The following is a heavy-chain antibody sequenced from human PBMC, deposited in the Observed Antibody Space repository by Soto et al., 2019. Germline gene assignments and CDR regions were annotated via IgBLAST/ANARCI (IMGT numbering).Heavy chain of an antibody. J-gene: IGHJ5*02. Sequence: VKVSCKASGGTFSSYAISWVRQAPGQGLEWMGGIIPIFGTANYAQKFQGRVTITADKSTSTAYMELSSLRSEDTAVYYCARSPVSEAWFDPWGQGTLVTVSS. CDR1: GGTFSSYA. CDR3: ARSPVSEAWFDP. V-gene: IGHV1-69*06. CDR2: IIPIFGTA.